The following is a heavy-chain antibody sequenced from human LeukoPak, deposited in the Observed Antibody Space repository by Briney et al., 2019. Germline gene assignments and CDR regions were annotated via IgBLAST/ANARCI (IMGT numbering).Heavy chain of an antibody. J-gene: IGHJ5*02. V-gene: IGHV4-59*01. Sequence: SETLSLTCTVSGGSISSYYWSWMRQPPGKGLEWIGYIYYSGSTNYNPSLKSRVTISVDTSKNQFSLKLSSVTASDTAVYYCASDNYYYDSSGYSETWGQGTLVTVSS. CDR3: ASDNYYYDSSGYSET. D-gene: IGHD3-22*01. CDR2: IYYSGST. CDR1: GGSISSYY.